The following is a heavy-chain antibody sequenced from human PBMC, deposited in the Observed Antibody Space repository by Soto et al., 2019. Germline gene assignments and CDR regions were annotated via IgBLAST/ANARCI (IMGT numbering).Heavy chain of an antibody. CDR3: AKDSYSSSWHPSFDY. CDR2: ISGSGGST. CDR1: GFTFSSYA. J-gene: IGHJ4*02. D-gene: IGHD6-13*01. Sequence: GGSLRLSCAASGFTFSSYAMSWVRQAPGKGLEWVSAISGSGGSTYYADSVKGRFTISRDNSKNTLYLQMNSLRAEDTAVYYCAKDSYSSSWHPSFDYWGQGTLVTVSS. V-gene: IGHV3-23*01.